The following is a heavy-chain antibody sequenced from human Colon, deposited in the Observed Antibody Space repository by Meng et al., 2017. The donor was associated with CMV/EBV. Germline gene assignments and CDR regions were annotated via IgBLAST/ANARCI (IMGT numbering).Heavy chain of an antibody. V-gene: IGHV3-49*04. CDR2: IRSKAYGGTT. J-gene: IGHJ6*02. Sequence: GGSLRLSCTASGFTFGDYAMSWVRQAPGKGLEWVGFIRSKAYGGTTEYAASVKGRFTISRDDSKSIAYLQMNSLKTEDTAVYYCTRVVGATRIYYYYGMDVWGQGTTVTVSS. CDR3: TRVVGATRIYYYYGMDV. CDR1: GFTFGDYA. D-gene: IGHD1-26*01.